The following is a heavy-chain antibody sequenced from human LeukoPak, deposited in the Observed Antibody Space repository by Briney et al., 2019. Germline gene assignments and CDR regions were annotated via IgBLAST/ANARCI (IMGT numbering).Heavy chain of an antibody. J-gene: IGHJ6*03. V-gene: IGHV4-61*02. CDR3: ARDYTGSYYYYYMDV. Sequence: SQTLSLTCTVSGGSISSGSYYWSWIRQPAGKGLEWIGRIYTSGSTNYNPSLKSRVTISVDTSKNQFSLKLGSVTAADTAVYYCARDYTGSYYYYYMDVWGKGTTVTVSS. CDR2: IYTSGST. CDR1: GGSISSGSYY. D-gene: IGHD2-8*02.